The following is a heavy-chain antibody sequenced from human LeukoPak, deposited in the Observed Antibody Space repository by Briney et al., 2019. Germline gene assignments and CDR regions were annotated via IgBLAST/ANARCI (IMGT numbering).Heavy chain of an antibody. CDR1: GFTFSSYE. V-gene: IGHV3-48*03. CDR3: ASNTVVRGVIRETGYGMDV. J-gene: IGHJ6*02. D-gene: IGHD3-10*01. Sequence: PGGSLRLSCAASGFTFSSYEMNWVRQAPGKGLEWVSYISSSGSIIYYADSVKGRFTISRDNAKNSLYLQMNSLRADDTAVYYCASNTVVRGVIRETGYGMDVWGPGTTVTVS. CDR2: ISSSGSII.